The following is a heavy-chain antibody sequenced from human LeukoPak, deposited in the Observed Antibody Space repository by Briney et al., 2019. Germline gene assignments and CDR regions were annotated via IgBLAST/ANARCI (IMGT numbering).Heavy chain of an antibody. J-gene: IGHJ4*02. CDR1: GFTFSSYA. CDR2: ISDSGGDT. V-gene: IGHV3-23*01. CDR3: AKSDCTSSSCYTIDY. D-gene: IGHD2-2*02. Sequence: GGSLRLSCAASGFTFSSYAMSWVRQAPGKGLEWVSVISDSGGDTSYADSGRGRFTVSRDNSKNTLYLQMSSLRAEDTAVYYCAKSDCTSSSCYTIDYWGQGTLVTVSS.